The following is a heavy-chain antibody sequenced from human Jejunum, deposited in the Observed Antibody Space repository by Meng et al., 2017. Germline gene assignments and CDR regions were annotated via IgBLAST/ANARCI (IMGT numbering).Heavy chain of an antibody. Sequence: QLQLQESGPGRVKPSETLSPSGTVSGGSLSSGSPYWGWIRQSPGKGLEWIGTAYYSGSSYYNPSLRSRVIILVDTSKNQFSLRLSSVTAADTAVYYCARQMDSEYDEGYFFDYWGQGILVTVSS. V-gene: IGHV4-39*01. D-gene: IGHD2-2*03. CDR1: GGSLSSGSPY. CDR2: AYYSGSS. CDR3: ARQMDSEYDEGYFFDY. J-gene: IGHJ4*02.